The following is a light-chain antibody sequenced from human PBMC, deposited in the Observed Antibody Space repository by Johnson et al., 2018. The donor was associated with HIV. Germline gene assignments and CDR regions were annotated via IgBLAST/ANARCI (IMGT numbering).Light chain of an antibody. CDR1: GSNIGDNY. J-gene: IGLJ1*01. CDR2: DDI. CDR3: GTWDSSLSVYV. Sequence: QSVLTQPPSVSAAPGQKVTISCSGIGSNIGDNYVSWYQHLPGTAPRLLIYDDIKRPSGIPDRFSGSKSGTSATLGITGLQTGDAADYYCGTWDSSLSVYVFGTGTKVTVL. V-gene: IGLV1-51*01.